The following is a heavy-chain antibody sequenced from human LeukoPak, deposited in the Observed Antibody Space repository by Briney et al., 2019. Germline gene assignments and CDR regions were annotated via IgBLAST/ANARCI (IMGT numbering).Heavy chain of an antibody. CDR2: IIPIFGTA. Sequence: SVKVSCKASGGTFSSYAISWVRQAPGQGLEWMGGIIPIFGTANCAQKFQGRVTITTDESTSTAYMELSSLRSEDTAVYYCARELVGATTLYNWFDPWGQGTLVTVSS. J-gene: IGHJ5*02. CDR3: ARELVGATTLYNWFDP. CDR1: GGTFSSYA. D-gene: IGHD1-26*01. V-gene: IGHV1-69*05.